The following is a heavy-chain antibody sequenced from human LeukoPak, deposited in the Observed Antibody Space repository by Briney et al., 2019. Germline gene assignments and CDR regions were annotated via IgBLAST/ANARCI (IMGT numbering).Heavy chain of an antibody. V-gene: IGHV1-2*02. J-gene: IGHJ4*02. CDR3: AATYCGGDCYQIIDY. CDR2: INPNSGGT. D-gene: IGHD2-21*02. CDR1: GYTFTGYY. Sequence: ASVKVSCKASGYTFTGYYMHWVRQAPGQGLEWMGWINPNSGGTNYAQKFQGRVTMTRDTSISTAYMELSTLRSDDTAVYYCAATYCGGDCYQIIDYWGQGTLVTVSS.